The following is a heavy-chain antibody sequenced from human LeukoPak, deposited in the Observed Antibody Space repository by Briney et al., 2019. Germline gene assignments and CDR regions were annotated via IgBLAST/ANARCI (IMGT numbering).Heavy chain of an antibody. Sequence: GGSLRLSCAASGFTFSTYAMNWVRQAPGKGLEWVGRIKSKTDGGTTDYAAPVKGRFTISRDDSKNTLYLQMNSLKTEDTAVYYCTTSRRSYYGSGSYYHDAFDIWGQGTMVTVSS. CDR1: GFTFSTYA. J-gene: IGHJ3*02. CDR3: TTSRRSYYGSGSYYHDAFDI. D-gene: IGHD3-10*01. CDR2: IKSKTDGGTT. V-gene: IGHV3-15*01.